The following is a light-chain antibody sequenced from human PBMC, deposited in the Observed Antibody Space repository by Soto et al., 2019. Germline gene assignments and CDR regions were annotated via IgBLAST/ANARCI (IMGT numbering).Light chain of an antibody. Sequence: DIEMTQSPSTLSASVGDRVTITCRATQSLNIWLAWYQQKPGKAPKLLISKASSLESGVPSRFSGSGSWTEFSLTISSLQPDDFATYYCQQYKAYSYTFGQGTKLAMK. J-gene: IGKJ2*01. CDR3: QQYKAYSYT. CDR2: KAS. V-gene: IGKV1-5*03. CDR1: QSLNIW.